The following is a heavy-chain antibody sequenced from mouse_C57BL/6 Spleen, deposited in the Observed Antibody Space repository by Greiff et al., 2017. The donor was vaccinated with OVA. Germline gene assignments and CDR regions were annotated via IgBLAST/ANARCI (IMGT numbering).Heavy chain of an antibody. D-gene: IGHD1-1*01. V-gene: IGHV5-4*01. Sequence: EVKLQESGGGLVKPGGSLKLSCAASGFTFSSYAMSWVRQTPEKRLEWVATISDGGSYTYYPDNVKGRFTISRDNAKNNLYLQMSHLKSEDTAMYDCARDRIYGSSDFDYWGQGTTLTVSS. J-gene: IGHJ2*01. CDR3: ARDRIYGSSDFDY. CDR2: ISDGGSYT. CDR1: GFTFSSYA.